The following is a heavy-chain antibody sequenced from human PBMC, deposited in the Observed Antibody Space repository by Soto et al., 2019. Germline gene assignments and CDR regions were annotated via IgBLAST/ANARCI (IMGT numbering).Heavy chain of an antibody. CDR2: IYYSGYT. J-gene: IGHJ6*02. Sequence: QVQLQESGPGLMKPSQTLSLTCSVSGGSITSGGFFWSWVRQDPGEGLELIAYIYYSGYTYYHPSLKSRLSISMDTSKNQFSLKLSSVTVADTAVYYCARGSSPHYGMDVWGQGTTVTVSS. CDR3: ARGSSPHYGMDV. D-gene: IGHD6-6*01. V-gene: IGHV4-31*03. CDR1: GGSITSGGFF.